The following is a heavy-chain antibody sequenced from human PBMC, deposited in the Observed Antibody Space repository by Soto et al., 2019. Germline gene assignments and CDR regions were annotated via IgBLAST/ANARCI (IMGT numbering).Heavy chain of an antibody. Sequence: EVQLLESGGGLVQPGGSLRLSCTVSGLTYNNFAMTWVRQAPGKGLECVSGIFGSGGGIEYADSVKGRFTISRDNSENTLYLQMTNLRADDTAVYYCAKDAVSGDGLWLMDHWGQGTPVTVSS. CDR1: GLTYNNFA. D-gene: IGHD2-21*02. J-gene: IGHJ4*02. CDR3: AKDAVSGDGLWLMDH. CDR2: IFGSGGGI. V-gene: IGHV3-23*01.